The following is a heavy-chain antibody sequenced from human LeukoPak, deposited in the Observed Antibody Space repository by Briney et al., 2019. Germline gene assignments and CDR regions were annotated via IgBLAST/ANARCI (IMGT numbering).Heavy chain of an antibody. CDR1: GFSFSTNA. CDR3: VKGRIEGVIIDAFDI. D-gene: IGHD3-10*01. V-gene: IGHV3-64D*06. CDR2: IISNGGST. Sequence: GGSLRLSCSASGFSFSTNAMHWVRQAPGKGLEYVSAIISNGGSTYYADSVKGRFTISRDNSKNMVFLQMSSLRAEDTAVYYCVKGRIEGVIIDAFDIWGQGAVVTVSS. J-gene: IGHJ3*02.